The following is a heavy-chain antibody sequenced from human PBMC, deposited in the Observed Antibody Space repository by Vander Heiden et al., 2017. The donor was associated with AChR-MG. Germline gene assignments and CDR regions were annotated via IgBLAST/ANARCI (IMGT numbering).Heavy chain of an antibody. V-gene: IGHV1-69*02. D-gene: IGHD6-19*01. Sequence: QVPLVQSGAEVKKPGSSVKVSCKASGGTFSSYTISWVRQAPGQGLEWMGRIIPILGIANYAQKFQGRVTITADKSTSTAYMELSSLRSEDTAVYYCARVDSSGDYYYYYGMDVWGQGTTVTVSS. CDR1: GGTFSSYT. CDR3: ARVDSSGDYYYYYGMDV. CDR2: IIPILGIA. J-gene: IGHJ6*02.